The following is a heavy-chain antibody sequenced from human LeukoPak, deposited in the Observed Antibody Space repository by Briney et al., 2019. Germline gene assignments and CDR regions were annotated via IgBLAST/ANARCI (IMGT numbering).Heavy chain of an antibody. D-gene: IGHD6-13*01. V-gene: IGHV1-2*02. CDR2: INPNSGGT. J-gene: IGHJ4*02. CDR1: GYTFTGYY. CDR3: ATLEYGIAAVDY. Sequence: ASVKVSCKASGYTFTGYYMHWVRQAPGQGLEWMGWINPNSGGTNYAQKFQGRVTMTRDTSISTAYMELSRLRSDDTAVYYCATLEYGIAAVDYWGQGTLVTVSS.